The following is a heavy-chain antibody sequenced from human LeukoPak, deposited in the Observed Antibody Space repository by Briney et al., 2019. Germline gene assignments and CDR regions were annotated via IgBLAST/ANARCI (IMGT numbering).Heavy chain of an antibody. V-gene: IGHV4-59*01. CDR3: ARGYWTNGVCYNFDY. CDR1: GGSISSYY. J-gene: IGHJ4*02. D-gene: IGHD2-8*01. Sequence: SETLSLTCTVSGGSISSYYWSWIRQPPGKGLEWIGYIYYSGSTNYNPSLKSRVTISVDTSKNQFSLKLSSVTAADAAVYYCARGYWTNGVCYNFDYWGRGNLVTVSS. CDR2: IYYSGST.